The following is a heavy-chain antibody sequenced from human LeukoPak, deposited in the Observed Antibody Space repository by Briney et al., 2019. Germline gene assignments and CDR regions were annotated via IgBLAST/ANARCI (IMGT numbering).Heavy chain of an antibody. J-gene: IGHJ6*02. CDR3: AREQYYYDSSGYLQAYYYYGMDV. D-gene: IGHD3-22*01. CDR2: IYHSGST. Sequence: KASETLSLTCAVSGGSISSGGYSWSWIRQPPGKGLEWIGYIYHSGSTYYNPSLKSRVTISVDTSKNQFSLKLSSVTAADTAVYYCAREQYYYDSSGYLQAYYYYGMDVWGQGTTVTVSS. CDR1: GGSISSGGYS. V-gene: IGHV4-30-2*05.